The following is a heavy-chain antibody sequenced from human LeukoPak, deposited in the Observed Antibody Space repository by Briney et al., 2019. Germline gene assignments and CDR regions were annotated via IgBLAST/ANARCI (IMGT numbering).Heavy chain of an antibody. CDR1: GGTFGSYA. D-gene: IGHD6-13*01. V-gene: IGHV1-69*05. CDR2: IIPIFGTA. CDR3: ARGDGIAAAGPGWFDP. J-gene: IGHJ5*02. Sequence: ASVKVSCKASGGTFGSYAISWVRQAPGQGLEWMGGIIPIFGTANYAQKFQGRVTITTDESTSTAYMELSSLRSEDTAVYYCARGDGIAAAGPGWFDPWGQGTLVTVSS.